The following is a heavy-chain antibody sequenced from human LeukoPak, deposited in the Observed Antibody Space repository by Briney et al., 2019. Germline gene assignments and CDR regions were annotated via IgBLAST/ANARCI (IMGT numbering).Heavy chain of an antibody. Sequence: GGSLRLSCAASGFTFSDYYMSWIRQAPGKGLEWVSYISSSGSTIYYADSVKGRFTISRDNSKNTLYLQMNSLRAEDTAVYYCAKSAEYYWFDPWGQGTLVTVSS. CDR1: GFTFSDYY. J-gene: IGHJ5*02. CDR3: AKSAEYYWFDP. D-gene: IGHD6-6*01. CDR2: ISSSGSTI. V-gene: IGHV3-11*01.